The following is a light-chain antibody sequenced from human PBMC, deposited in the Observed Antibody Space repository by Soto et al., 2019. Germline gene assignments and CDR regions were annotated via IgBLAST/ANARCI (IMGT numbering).Light chain of an antibody. Sequence: EIVLTQSPATLSLSPGERATLSCRASQSVSSYLAWYQQKPGQAPRLLIYDASNRATGIPARFSGSGSGTDFTLTISSLEPEDFAVYYCQQYGSSPQNTFGQGTKLEIK. CDR1: QSVSSY. CDR2: DAS. CDR3: QQYGSSPQNT. V-gene: IGKV3-11*01. J-gene: IGKJ2*01.